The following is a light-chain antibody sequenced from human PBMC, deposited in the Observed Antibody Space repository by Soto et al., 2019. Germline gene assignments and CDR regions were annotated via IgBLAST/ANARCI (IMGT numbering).Light chain of an antibody. CDR1: QSVLYSSNNKNY. Sequence: DIVMTQSPDSLAVSLGERATINCKSSQSVLYSSNNKNYLAWYQQKPGQPPKLLIYWASTRESGGPDRFSGSGSGTDFTLTISSLQAEDVAVYYCQQYYRTPLTFGGGTKVEIK. J-gene: IGKJ4*01. CDR2: WAS. V-gene: IGKV4-1*01. CDR3: QQYYRTPLT.